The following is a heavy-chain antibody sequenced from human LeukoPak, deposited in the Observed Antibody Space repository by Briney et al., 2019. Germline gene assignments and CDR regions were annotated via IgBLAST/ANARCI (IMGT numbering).Heavy chain of an antibody. D-gene: IGHD5-18*01. V-gene: IGHV3-53*01. CDR1: GFIVSSSY. J-gene: IGHJ4*02. Sequence: PGGSLRLSCAASGFIVSSSYMSWVRQAPGKGLEWVSVIYRGGSTYYADSVKGRFTISRDNSKNTLYLQMNSLRAEDTAVYYCARVKGGYSYGPVDYWGQGTLVTVSS. CDR3: ARVKGGYSYGPVDY. CDR2: IYRGGST.